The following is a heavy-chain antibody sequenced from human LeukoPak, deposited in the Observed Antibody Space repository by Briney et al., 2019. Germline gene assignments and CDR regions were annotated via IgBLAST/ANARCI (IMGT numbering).Heavy chain of an antibody. D-gene: IGHD1-26*01. CDR1: GFAFSSYV. V-gene: IGHV3-30*14. J-gene: IGHJ4*02. CDR2: ISYDGSYK. CDR3: ATGATTHFDY. Sequence: GGSLRLSCGASGFAFSSYVMHWVRQAPGKGLEWVAIISYDGSYKYYADSVKGRFTISRDNSKNTLYLQMNSLRAEDTAVYYCATGATTHFDYWGQGTLVTVSS.